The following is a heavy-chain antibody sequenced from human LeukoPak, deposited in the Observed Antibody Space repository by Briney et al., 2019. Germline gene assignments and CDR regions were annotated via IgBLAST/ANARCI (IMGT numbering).Heavy chain of an antibody. J-gene: IGHJ4*02. CDR1: GGSFSGYY. Sequence: PSETLSLTCAVYGGSFSGYYWSWIRQPPGKGLEWIGEINHSGSTNYNPSLKSRVTISVDTSKNQFSLKLSSVTAADTAVYYCARGRRMIVVAIPSYYFDYWGQGTLVTVSS. V-gene: IGHV4-34*01. CDR2: INHSGST. D-gene: IGHD3-22*01. CDR3: ARGRRMIVVAIPSYYFDY.